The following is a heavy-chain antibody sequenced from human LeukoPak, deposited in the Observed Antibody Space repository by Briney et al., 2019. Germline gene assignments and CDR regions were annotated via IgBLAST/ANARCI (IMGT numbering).Heavy chain of an antibody. Sequence: SETLSLTCTVSGGXISSYYWSWIRQPPGKGLEWIGYIYYSGSTNYNPSLKSRVTISVDTSKNQFSLKLSSVTAADTAVYYCARMYTSSSYFDSWGQGTLVTVSS. V-gene: IGHV4-59*08. CDR3: ARMYTSSSYFDS. CDR2: IYYSGST. J-gene: IGHJ4*02. D-gene: IGHD6-6*01. CDR1: GGXISSYY.